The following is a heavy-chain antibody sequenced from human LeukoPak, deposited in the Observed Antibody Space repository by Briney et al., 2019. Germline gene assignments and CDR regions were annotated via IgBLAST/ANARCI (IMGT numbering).Heavy chain of an antibody. CDR3: ATEFIAAAGNGLDY. J-gene: IGHJ4*02. CDR2: FDPEDGET. Sequence: ASVKVSCKVSGYTLTELSMHWVRQAPGKGLEWMGGFDPEDGETVYAQKFQGRVTMTEDTSTDTAYMELSSLRSEDTAVYYCATEFIAAAGNGLDYWGQGTLVTVSS. D-gene: IGHD6-13*01. V-gene: IGHV1-24*01. CDR1: GYTLTELS.